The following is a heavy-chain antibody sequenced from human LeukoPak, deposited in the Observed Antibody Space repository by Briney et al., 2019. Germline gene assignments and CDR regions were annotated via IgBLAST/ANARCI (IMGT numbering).Heavy chain of an antibody. CDR3: AKDGPGNGWPDLDY. CDR1: GFSFRSSA. D-gene: IGHD6-19*01. J-gene: IGHJ4*02. V-gene: IGHV3-23*01. Sequence: PGGSLRLSCVASGFSFRSSAMSSVRQAPGKGLEWVCSIGGSGGSTYSADSVKGRFTISRDTSKSTLFLQINNLRAEDTAVYYCAKDGPGNGWPDLDYWGQGTLVTVSS. CDR2: IGGSGGST.